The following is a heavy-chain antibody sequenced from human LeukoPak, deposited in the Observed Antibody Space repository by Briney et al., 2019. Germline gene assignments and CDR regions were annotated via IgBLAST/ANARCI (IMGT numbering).Heavy chain of an antibody. CDR3: ARNDYGSGSYYGY. J-gene: IGHJ4*02. CDR1: GFTFSNYA. Sequence: PGGSLRLSCSASGFTFSNYAMHWVRQAPGKGLVWVSRINSDGSSTTYADSVKGRFTISRDNAKNTLYLQMNSLRAEDTAVYYCARNDYGSGSYYGYWGQGILVTVSS. D-gene: IGHD3-10*01. V-gene: IGHV3-74*01. CDR2: INSDGSST.